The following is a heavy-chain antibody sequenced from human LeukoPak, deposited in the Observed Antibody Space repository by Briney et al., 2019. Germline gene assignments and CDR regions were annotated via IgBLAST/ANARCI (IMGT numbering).Heavy chain of an antibody. CDR2: IYYSGST. CDR3: ASYDSSGYSNPD. CDR1: GGSISSSNW. V-gene: IGHV4-4*02. D-gene: IGHD3-22*01. Sequence: SGTLSLTCAVSGGSISSSNWWSWVRQPPGKGLEWIGSIYYSGSTYYNPPLKSRVTISVDTSKNQFSLKLSSVTAADTAVYYCASYDSSGYSNPDWGQGTLVTVSS. J-gene: IGHJ4*02.